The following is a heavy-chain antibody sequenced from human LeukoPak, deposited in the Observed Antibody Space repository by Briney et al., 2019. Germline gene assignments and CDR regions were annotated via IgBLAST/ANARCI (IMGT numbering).Heavy chain of an antibody. CDR2: ISNTGSVI. CDR3: ARESPQRSGYCYPL. CDR1: GSTFSSHT. Sequence: GGSLRLSCAASGSTFSSHTMNWVRQAPGKGLEWVSYISNTGSVIYYADSVKGRFTISRDNAKNSLYLQMNSLRAEDTAVYYCARESPQRSGYCYPLWGQGTLVTVSS. J-gene: IGHJ4*02. D-gene: IGHD2-21*02. V-gene: IGHV3-48*04.